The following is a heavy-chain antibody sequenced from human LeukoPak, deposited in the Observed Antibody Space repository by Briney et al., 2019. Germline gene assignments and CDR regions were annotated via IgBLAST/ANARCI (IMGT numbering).Heavy chain of an antibody. J-gene: IGHJ3*02. CDR2: INHSGST. D-gene: IGHD1-7*01. Sequence: SSETLSLTCTVSGGSISGYYWSWIRQPPGKGLEWIGEINHSGSTNYNPSLKSRVTISVDTSKNQFSLKLSSVTAADTAVYYCARYCITGTTAGAFDIWGQGTMVTVSP. V-gene: IGHV4-34*01. CDR1: GGSISGYY. CDR3: ARYCITGTTAGAFDI.